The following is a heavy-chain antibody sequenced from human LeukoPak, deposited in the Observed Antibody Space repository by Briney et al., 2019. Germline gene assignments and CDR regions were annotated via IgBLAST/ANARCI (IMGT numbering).Heavy chain of an antibody. CDR3: ARLSQTPDYYSSGGYFYLGY. D-gene: IGHD3-22*01. Sequence: ASVKVSCKASRYTFTSYDINWVRKAAGQGLEWMGWMNPNTGRTGFAQKFQGRLTMTRDTSINTAYMELISLRSDDTAVYYCARLSQTPDYYSSGGYFYLGYWGQGTPVTVSS. CDR1: RYTFTSYD. CDR2: MNPNTGRT. V-gene: IGHV1-8*01. J-gene: IGHJ4*02.